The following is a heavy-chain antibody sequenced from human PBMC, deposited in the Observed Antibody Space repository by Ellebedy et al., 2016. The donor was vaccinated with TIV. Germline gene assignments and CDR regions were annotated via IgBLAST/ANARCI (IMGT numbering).Heavy chain of an antibody. J-gene: IGHJ4*02. V-gene: IGHV1-58*01. CDR1: GFTFTSSA. CDR3: AAVDCGGDCYSGGDY. Sequence: SVKVSXXASGFTFTSSAVQWVRQARGQRLEWIGWIVVGSGNTNYAQKFQERVTITRDMSTSTAYMELSSLRSEDTAVYYCAAVDCGGDCYSGGDYWGQGTLVTVSS. D-gene: IGHD2-21*01. CDR2: IVVGSGNT.